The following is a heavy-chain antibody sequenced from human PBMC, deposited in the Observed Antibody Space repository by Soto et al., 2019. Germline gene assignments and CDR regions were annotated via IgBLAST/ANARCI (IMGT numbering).Heavy chain of an antibody. V-gene: IGHV3-7*01. CDR2: IKGGGSEK. D-gene: IGHD2-2*01. J-gene: IGHJ4*02. Sequence: EVQLVESGGGLVQPGGSLSLSCAASGFTFSGYWMSWVRQAPGRGLEWVANIKGGGSEKYYVDSVKGRFTISRDNAKTSRFLQMNSLSAENTAVYDCAREGRGYCASTSCPGSWGQGTLVTVSS. CDR3: AREGRGYCASTSCPGS. CDR1: GFTFSGYW.